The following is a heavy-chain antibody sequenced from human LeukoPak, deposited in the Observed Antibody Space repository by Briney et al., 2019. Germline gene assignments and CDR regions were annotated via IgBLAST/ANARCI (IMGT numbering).Heavy chain of an antibody. J-gene: IGHJ4*02. D-gene: IGHD6-6*01. CDR2: IIPIFGTA. V-gene: IGHV1-69*05. CDR3: ATGIAAHRIDY. Sequence: ASVKVSYKASGGTFSSYAISWVRQAPGQGLEWMGGIIPIFGTANYAQKFQGRVTITTDESTSTAYMELSSLRSEDTAVYYCATGIAAHRIDYWGQGTLVTVSS. CDR1: GGTFSSYA.